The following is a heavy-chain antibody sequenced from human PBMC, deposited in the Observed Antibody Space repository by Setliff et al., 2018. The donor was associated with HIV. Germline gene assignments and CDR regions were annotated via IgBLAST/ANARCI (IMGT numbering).Heavy chain of an antibody. V-gene: IGHV4-39*01. CDR2: IYYSGST. CDR3: ARHGLLWFGAGYNWFDP. CDR1: GGSISSSSYY. Sequence: SETLSLTCTVSGGSISSSSYYWGWIRQPPGKGLEWIGSIYYSGSTYYNPSLKSRVTISVDTSKNQFSLKLSSVTAADTAVYYCARHGLLWFGAGYNWFDPWCQGTLVTVSS. D-gene: IGHD3-10*01. J-gene: IGHJ5*02.